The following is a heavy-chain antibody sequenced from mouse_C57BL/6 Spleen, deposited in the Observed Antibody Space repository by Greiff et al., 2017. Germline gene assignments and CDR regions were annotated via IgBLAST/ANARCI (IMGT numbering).Heavy chain of an antibody. D-gene: IGHD2-4*01. CDR3: TREAMIKGAMDY. V-gene: IGHV1-5*01. J-gene: IGHJ4*01. CDR1: GYTFTSYW. Sequence: VQLKQSGTVLARPGASVKMSCQTSGYTFTSYWMQWVKQRPGQGLEWIGALYPGNSDTSYNQKFKGKAKLTAVTSASTAYMELSSLTNEDSAVYYCTREAMIKGAMDYWGQGTSGTVSS. CDR2: LYPGNSDT.